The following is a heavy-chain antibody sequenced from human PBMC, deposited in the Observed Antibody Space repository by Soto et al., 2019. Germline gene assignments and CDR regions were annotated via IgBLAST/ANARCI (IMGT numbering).Heavy chain of an antibody. J-gene: IGHJ5*02. CDR2: IIPIFGGP. Sequence: QVQLVQSGAVVKKPGSSVTVSCKASGGMFSDYTISWLRQAPGQGLEWMGGIIPIFGGPHYAQKFQGRVTITADKPMSAVYLELRDLISEDTAVYYCAKKGWGASIHFWRAHWFDPWGQGTLVTVSS. CDR3: AKKGWGASIHFWRAHWFDP. D-gene: IGHD3-3*02. V-gene: IGHV1-69*06. CDR1: GGMFSDYT.